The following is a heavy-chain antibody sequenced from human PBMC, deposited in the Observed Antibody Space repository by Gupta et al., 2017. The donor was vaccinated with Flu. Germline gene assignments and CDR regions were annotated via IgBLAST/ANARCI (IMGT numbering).Heavy chain of an antibody. J-gene: IGHJ4*02. CDR3: AKGDDYGDYFGSSHPDY. V-gene: IGHV3-23*01. CDR1: VFTFSSYG. CDR2: ISGNGEST. D-gene: IGHD4-17*01. Sequence: EVQLLESGGGLVQPGGSLRLSCAASVFTFSSYGMSWVRQAPGKGLAWVSGISGNGESTYYADSVKGRFTVSRDNSRSTLYLQMNSLRADDTAVYYCAKGDDYGDYFGSSHPDYWGQGTLVTVSS.